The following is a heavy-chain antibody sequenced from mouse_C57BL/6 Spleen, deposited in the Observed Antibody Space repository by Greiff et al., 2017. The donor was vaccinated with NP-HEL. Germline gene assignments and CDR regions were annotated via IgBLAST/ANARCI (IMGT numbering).Heavy chain of an antibody. CDR3: AREAFYYGSSPYFDV. J-gene: IGHJ1*03. CDR2: INPSSGYT. V-gene: IGHV1-4*01. D-gene: IGHD1-1*01. CDR1: GYTFTSYT. Sequence: VQLQQSGAELARPGASVKMSCKASGYTFTSYTMHWVKQRPGQGLEWIGYINPSSGYTKYNQKFKDKATLTADKSSSTAYMQLSSLTSEDSAVYYCAREAFYYGSSPYFDVWGTGTTVTVSS.